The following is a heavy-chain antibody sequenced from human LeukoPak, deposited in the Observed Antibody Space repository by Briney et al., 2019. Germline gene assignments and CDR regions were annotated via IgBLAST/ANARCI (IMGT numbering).Heavy chain of an antibody. Sequence: PGGSLRLSCAASGFTFSDYYMSWIRQAPGKGLEWVSYISSSGSTIYYADSVKGRFTISRDNAKNSLCLQMNSLRAEDTAVYYCARDRHYYDSSGYPNWFDPWGQGTLVTVSS. CDR1: GFTFSDYY. D-gene: IGHD3-22*01. CDR3: ARDRHYYDSSGYPNWFDP. CDR2: ISSSGSTI. J-gene: IGHJ5*02. V-gene: IGHV3-11*01.